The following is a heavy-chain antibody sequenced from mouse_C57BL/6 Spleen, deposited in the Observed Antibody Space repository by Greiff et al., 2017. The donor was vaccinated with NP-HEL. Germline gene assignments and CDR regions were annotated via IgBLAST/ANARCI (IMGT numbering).Heavy chain of an antibody. CDR3: ASHGSSPYYAMDY. V-gene: IGHV1-64*01. J-gene: IGHJ4*01. CDR2: IHPNSGST. CDR1: GYTFTSYW. D-gene: IGHD1-1*01. Sequence: QVQLQQPGAELVKPGASVKLSCKASGYTFTSYWMHWVKQRPGQGLEWIGMIHPNSGSTTYNEKFKSKATLTVDKSSSTAYMQHSSLSSEDSAVYYCASHGSSPYYAMDYWGQGTSVTVSS.